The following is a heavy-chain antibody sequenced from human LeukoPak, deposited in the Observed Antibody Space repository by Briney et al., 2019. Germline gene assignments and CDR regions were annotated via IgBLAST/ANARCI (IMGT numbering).Heavy chain of an antibody. J-gene: IGHJ4*02. CDR1: AFSFSGYW. Sequence: GGSLRLSCAASAFSFSGYWMSWVRQAPGKGLEWVANINQDGSEKYYVDSVKGRFIISRDNAKNSLHLQMNSLRAEDTAVYYCARDHTAAGIIFDYWGQGALVTVSS. V-gene: IGHV3-7*01. CDR2: INQDGSEK. CDR3: ARDHTAAGIIFDY. D-gene: IGHD5-18*01.